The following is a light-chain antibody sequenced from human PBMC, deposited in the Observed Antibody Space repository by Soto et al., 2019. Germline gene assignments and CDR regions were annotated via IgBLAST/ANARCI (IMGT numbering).Light chain of an antibody. J-gene: IGKJ5*01. CDR2: GAS. V-gene: IGKV3D-15*01. CDR3: HQYNHWPPGVT. CDR1: QSVSRN. Sequence: EIVMTQSPATLSVSPGARATLSCRASQSVSRNLAWYQQKPGQAPRHLSYGASPRANGIPARFSGSGSGTGFTLTISSLQSEDVAVYCCHQYNHWPPGVTFGHGTRLEIQ.